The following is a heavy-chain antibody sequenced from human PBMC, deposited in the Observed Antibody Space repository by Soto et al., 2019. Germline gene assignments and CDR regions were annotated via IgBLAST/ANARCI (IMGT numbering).Heavy chain of an antibody. J-gene: IGHJ6*03. CDR3: ARDLTSEHIVATIGDYYYYYMDV. D-gene: IGHD5-12*01. CDR2: IIPILGIA. Sequence: QVQLVQSGAEMKKPGSSVKVSCKASGGTFSSYTISWVRQAPGQGLEWMGRIIPILGIANYAQKFQGRVTITAHKSTTTAYMQLSSLISEHRAVYYCARDLTSEHIVATIGDYYYYYMDVWGKGTTVTVSS. V-gene: IGHV1-69*08. CDR1: GGTFSSYT.